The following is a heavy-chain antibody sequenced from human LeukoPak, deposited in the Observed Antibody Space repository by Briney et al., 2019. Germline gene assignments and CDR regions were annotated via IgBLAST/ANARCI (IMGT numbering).Heavy chain of an antibody. CDR3: ARDFAVGATTLNWFDP. CDR1: GFTFSSYA. Sequence: PGGSLRLSCAASGFTFSSYAMHWVRQAPGKGLEYVSAISSNGGSTYYANSVKGRFTISRDNSKNTLYLQMGSLRAEDMAVYCCARDFAVGATTLNWFDPWGQGTLVTVSS. D-gene: IGHD1-26*01. V-gene: IGHV3-64*01. CDR2: ISSNGGST. J-gene: IGHJ5*02.